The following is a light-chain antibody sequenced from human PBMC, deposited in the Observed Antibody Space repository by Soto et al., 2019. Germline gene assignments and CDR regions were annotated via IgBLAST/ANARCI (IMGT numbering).Light chain of an antibody. J-gene: IGLJ2*01. V-gene: IGLV2-14*01. CDR1: SDDIGANNY. CDR2: EAA. CDR3: TSYTSASTLV. Sequence: QSALTQPASVSGSPGQSITISCTGTSDDIGANNYVSWYQHHPGKAPKILIYEAANRPSGISHRFSGSKSGNTASLTISGLQAEDEADYFCTSYTSASTLVFGGGPQLTVL.